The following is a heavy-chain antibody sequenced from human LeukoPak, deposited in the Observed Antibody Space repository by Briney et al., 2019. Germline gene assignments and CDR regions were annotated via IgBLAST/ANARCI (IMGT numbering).Heavy chain of an antibody. CDR2: IYYSGST. J-gene: IGHJ5*02. CDR1: GGSISSYY. V-gene: IGHV4-59*06. D-gene: IGHD3-9*01. Sequence: PSETLSLTCTVSGGSISSYYWSWIRQPPGKGLEWIGYIYYSGSTYYNPSLKSRVTISVDTSKNQFSLKLNSVTAADTAVYYCAREVYFDWLAQSGWFDPWGQGTLVTVSS. CDR3: AREVYFDWLAQSGWFDP.